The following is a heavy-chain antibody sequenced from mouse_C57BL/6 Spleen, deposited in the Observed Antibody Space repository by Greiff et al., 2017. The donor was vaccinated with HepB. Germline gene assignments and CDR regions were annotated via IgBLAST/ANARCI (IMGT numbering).Heavy chain of an antibody. CDR2: IHPNSGST. J-gene: IGHJ4*01. D-gene: IGHD1-1*01. CDR1: GYTFTSYW. CDR3: ARGDHYYGSSFFYAMDY. V-gene: IGHV1-64*01. Sequence: QVHVKQSGAELVKPGASVKLSCKASGYTFTSYWMHWVKQRPGQGLEWIGMIHPNSGSTNYNEKFKSKATLTVDKSSSTAYMQLSSLTSEDSAVYYCARGDHYYGSSFFYAMDYWGQGTSVTVSS.